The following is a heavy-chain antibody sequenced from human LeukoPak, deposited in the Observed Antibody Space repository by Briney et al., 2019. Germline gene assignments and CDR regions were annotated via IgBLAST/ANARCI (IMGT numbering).Heavy chain of an antibody. J-gene: IGHJ6*03. Sequence: ASETLSLTCIVSGYSISIGYYWGWIRQPPGKGLEWIGTIYRSGSTYSNPSLRGRVTISVDTSKNQFSLKLSSVTAADTAVYYCARTGAGYYYYYMDVWGKGTTVTVSS. D-gene: IGHD1-26*01. CDR3: ARTGAGYYYYYMDV. V-gene: IGHV4-38-2*02. CDR1: GYSISIGYY. CDR2: IYRSGST.